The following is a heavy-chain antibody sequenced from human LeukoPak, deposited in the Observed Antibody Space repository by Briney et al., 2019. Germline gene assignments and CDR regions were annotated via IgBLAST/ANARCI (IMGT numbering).Heavy chain of an antibody. Sequence: GGSLRLSCAASGFTFSNYGMHWARQAPGKGLEWVAFIRFDGSDHSYADSVKGRFTISRDNSRNTLYLQMNSLRAEDTAVYYCAKDLYYDFWSGYSADPFDYWGQGTLVTVSS. D-gene: IGHD3-3*01. J-gene: IGHJ4*02. CDR2: IRFDGSDH. CDR3: AKDLYYDFWSGYSADPFDY. V-gene: IGHV3-30*02. CDR1: GFTFSNYG.